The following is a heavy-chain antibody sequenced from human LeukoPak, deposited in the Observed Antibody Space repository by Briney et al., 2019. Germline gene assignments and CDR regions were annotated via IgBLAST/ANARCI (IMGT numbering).Heavy chain of an antibody. CDR3: ARAWNYWFDY. Sequence: GGSLRLSCAASGFTFSSYWMIWVRQAPGQGLEWVANIKQDGSERYYVDSVKGRFTISRGNAKNSLYLQMNSLRAEDTAVYYCARAWNYWFDYWGQGTLVTVSS. D-gene: IGHD1-7*01. V-gene: IGHV3-7*04. CDR1: GFTFSSYW. CDR2: IKQDGSER. J-gene: IGHJ4*02.